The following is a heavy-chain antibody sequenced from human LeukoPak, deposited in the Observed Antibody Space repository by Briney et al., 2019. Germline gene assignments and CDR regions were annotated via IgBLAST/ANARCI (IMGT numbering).Heavy chain of an antibody. CDR2: IYHSGST. V-gene: IGHV4-30-2*01. CDR3: ARSNY. CDR1: GGSISSGGYS. J-gene: IGHJ4*02. Sequence: SQTLSLTCAVSGGSISSGGYSWSWIRQPPGKGLEWIGYIYHSGSTYYNPSPKSRVTISVDRSKNQFSLKLSSVTAADTAVYYCARSNYWGQGTLVTVSS.